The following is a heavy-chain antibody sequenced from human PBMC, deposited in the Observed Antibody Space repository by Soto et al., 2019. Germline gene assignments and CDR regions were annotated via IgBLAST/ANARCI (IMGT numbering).Heavy chain of an antibody. CDR2: ISGSGVST. CDR3: AKESRLSPIYYYCYGMDV. D-gene: IGHD3-16*01. J-gene: IGHJ6*02. Sequence: GGSLRLSCAASGFTFSSYAMSWVRQAPGKGLEWVSAISGSGVSTYYADSVKGRFTISRDNSKNTLYLQMNSLRAEDTAVYYCAKESRLSPIYYYCYGMDVWGQGTTVTVSS. V-gene: IGHV3-23*01. CDR1: GFTFSSYA.